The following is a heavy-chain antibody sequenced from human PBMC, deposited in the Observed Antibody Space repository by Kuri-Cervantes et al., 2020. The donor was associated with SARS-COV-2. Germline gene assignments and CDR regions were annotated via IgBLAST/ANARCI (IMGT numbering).Heavy chain of an antibody. CDR2: IDPSDSYT. J-gene: IGHJ6*02. CDR3: ARKPSGSGYNYGMDV. D-gene: IGHD3-10*01. CDR1: GYSFTSYW. V-gene: IGHV5-10-1*01. Sequence: KVSCKGSGYSFTSYWISWVCQMPGKGLGWMGRIDPSDSYTNYSPSFQGHVTISADKSISTAYLQWSSLKASDTAMYYCARKPSGSGYNYGMDVWGQGTTVTVSS.